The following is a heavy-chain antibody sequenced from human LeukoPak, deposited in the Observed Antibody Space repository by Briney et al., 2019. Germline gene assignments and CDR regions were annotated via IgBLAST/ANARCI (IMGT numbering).Heavy chain of an antibody. V-gene: IGHV1-18*01. CDR2: ISAYNGNT. Sequence: GPSVKISCKASVYTFTSYGISWVRQAPGQGLEWMGWISAYNGNTNYAQKLQGRVTMTTDTSTSTAYMELRSLRSDDTAVYYCARERVAVVVVPAAIRFGYYYYGMDVWGEGTTVTVSS. D-gene: IGHD2-2*01. CDR1: VYTFTSYG. J-gene: IGHJ6*04. CDR3: ARERVAVVVVPAAIRFGYYYYGMDV.